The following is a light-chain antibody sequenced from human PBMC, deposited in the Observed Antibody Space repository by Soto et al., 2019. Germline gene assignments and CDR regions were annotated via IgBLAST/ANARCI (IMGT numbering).Light chain of an antibody. CDR1: QGIGSW. Sequence: DLQMTQSPSSVSASVGDRVTITCRASQGIGSWLAWYQQKPGKAPNLLIYAASTLLSEVPSRFSGSGFGTEFTLTISSLQAEDFATYYCQQANSFPFTFGPGTKVDLK. CDR3: QQANSFPFT. CDR2: AAS. J-gene: IGKJ3*01. V-gene: IGKV1-12*02.